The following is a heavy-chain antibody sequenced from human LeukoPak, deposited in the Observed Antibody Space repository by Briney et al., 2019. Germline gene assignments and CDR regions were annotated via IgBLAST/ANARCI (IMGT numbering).Heavy chain of an antibody. V-gene: IGHV3-23*01. J-gene: IGHJ4*02. Sequence: QPGGSLRLSCAASGFTFSSYAMTWVRQAPVKGLEWLSVVTDTGGNTYHADSVKGRFTISRDNSKNTVYLEMNSLRVEDTAVYYCAKGTVRSCSGPSCYPLDSWGRGTLVTVSS. CDR2: VTDTGGNT. CDR1: GFTFSSYA. CDR3: AKGTVRSCSGPSCYPLDS. D-gene: IGHD2-15*01.